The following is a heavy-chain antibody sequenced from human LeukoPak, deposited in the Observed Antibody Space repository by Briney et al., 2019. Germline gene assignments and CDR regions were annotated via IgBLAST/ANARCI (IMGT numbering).Heavy chain of an antibody. CDR1: GFTFSSYA. D-gene: IGHD2-2*01. Sequence: PGGSLRLSCAASGFTFSSYAMSWVRQAPGKGLEWVSAISGSGGSTYYADSVKGRFTISRDNSKNTLYLQMNSLRAEDTAVYYCAKDYYCSSTSCHARAFGIWGQGTMVTVSS. V-gene: IGHV3-23*01. J-gene: IGHJ3*02. CDR2: ISGSGGST. CDR3: AKDYYCSSTSCHARAFGI.